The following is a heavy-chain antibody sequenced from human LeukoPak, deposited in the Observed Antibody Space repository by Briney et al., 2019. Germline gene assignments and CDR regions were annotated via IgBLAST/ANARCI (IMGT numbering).Heavy chain of an antibody. V-gene: IGHV3-21*01. CDR1: GFTFSSYS. Sequence: GGSLRLSCAASGFTFSSYSMNWVRRAPGKGLEWVSSISSSSSYIYYVDSVKGRFTISRDNAKNSLYLQMNSLRAEDTAVYYCARDIGSSWPAYFDYRGQGTLVTVSS. CDR3: ARDIGSSWPAYFDY. D-gene: IGHD6-13*01. CDR2: ISSSSSYI. J-gene: IGHJ4*02.